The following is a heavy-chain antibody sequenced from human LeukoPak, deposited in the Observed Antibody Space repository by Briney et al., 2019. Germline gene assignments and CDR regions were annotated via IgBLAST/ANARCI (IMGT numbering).Heavy chain of an antibody. CDR2: FDPEDGET. V-gene: IGHV1-24*01. CDR3: ATDWKSSSWYQPPGY. CDR1: GYTLTELS. D-gene: IGHD6-13*01. Sequence: GASVKVSCKVSGYTLTELSMHWVRQAPGKGLEWMGGFDPEDGETIYAQKFQGRVTMTEDTSTDTAYMELSSLRSEDTAVYYCATDWKSSSWYQPPGYWGQGTLVTVSS. J-gene: IGHJ4*02.